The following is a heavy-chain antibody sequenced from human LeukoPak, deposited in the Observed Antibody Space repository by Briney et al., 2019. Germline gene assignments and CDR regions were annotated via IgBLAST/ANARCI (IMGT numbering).Heavy chain of an antibody. V-gene: IGHV3-33*01. J-gene: IGHJ4*02. CDR1: GFTFSSYG. Sequence: PGRSLRLSCAASGFTFSSYGMHWVRQAPGEGLEWVAVIWSDGSNKYYADSVKGRFTISRDNSKNTLYMQMNSLRDEDTAVYYCVRDLYDYWGQGTLVTVSS. CDR2: IWSDGSNK. CDR3: VRDLYDY.